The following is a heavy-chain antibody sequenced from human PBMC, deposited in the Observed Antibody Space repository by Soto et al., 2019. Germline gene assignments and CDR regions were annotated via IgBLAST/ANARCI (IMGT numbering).Heavy chain of an antibody. D-gene: IGHD2-15*01. Sequence: PGGSLRLSCTASGFTFGDYAMSWVRQAPGKGLEWVGFIRSKAYGGTTEYAASVKGRFTISRDDSKSIAYLQMNSLKTEDTAVYYCARGISTPGIDFWGQGSLVTVSS. CDR3: ARGISTPGIDF. CDR2: IRSKAYGGTT. V-gene: IGHV3-49*04. J-gene: IGHJ4*02. CDR1: GFTFGDYA.